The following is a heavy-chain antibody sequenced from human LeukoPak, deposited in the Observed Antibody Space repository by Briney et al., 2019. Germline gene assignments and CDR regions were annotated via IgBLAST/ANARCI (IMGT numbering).Heavy chain of an antibody. J-gene: IGHJ4*02. V-gene: IGHV3-48*02. CDR2: ISSSSSTI. CDR1: GFTIGGFA. CDR3: ARVLIQLWPRIDY. Sequence: GGSLRLSCAASGFTIGGFAMTWVRQAPGKGLEWVSYISSSSSTIYYADSVKGRFTISRDNAKNSLYLQMNSLRDEDTAVYYCARVLIQLWPRIDYWGQGTLVTVSS. D-gene: IGHD5-18*01.